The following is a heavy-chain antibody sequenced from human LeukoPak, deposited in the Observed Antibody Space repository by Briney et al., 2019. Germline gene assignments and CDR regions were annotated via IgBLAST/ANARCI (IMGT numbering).Heavy chain of an antibody. CDR1: GGSISSYY. J-gene: IGHJ4*02. V-gene: IGHV4-59*01. Sequence: SETLSLTCTVSGGSISSYYWSWIRQPPGKGLEWIADIYYSGSTNYNPSLKSRVTISLDTSKNQVPLKLSSVTAADTAVYYCARASGAFDYWGQGALVTVSS. CDR2: IYYSGST. CDR3: ARASGAFDY.